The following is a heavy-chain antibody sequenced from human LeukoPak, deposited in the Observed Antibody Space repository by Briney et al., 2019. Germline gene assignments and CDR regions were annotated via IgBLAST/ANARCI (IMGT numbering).Heavy chain of an antibody. CDR3: ARDYYDSSGYSNWFDP. D-gene: IGHD3-22*01. J-gene: IGHJ5*02. CDR2: ISSSSSTI. V-gene: IGHV3-48*01. CDR1: GFTFSSYS. Sequence: GGSLRLSCAASGFTFSSYSMNWVRQAPGKGLEWVSYISSSSSTIYYADSAKGRFTISRDNAKNSLYLQMNSLRAEDTAVYYCARDYYDSSGYSNWFDPWGQGTLVTVSS.